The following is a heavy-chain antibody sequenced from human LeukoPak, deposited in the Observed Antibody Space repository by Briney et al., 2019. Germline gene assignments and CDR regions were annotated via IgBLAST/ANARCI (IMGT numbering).Heavy chain of an antibody. J-gene: IGHJ3*01. CDR3: AREFRTTTWSFDAFDL. CDR1: GYTFTDYY. Sequence: GSSVKVSCKASGYTFTDYYMHGVRQAPGQGLDWVGWINPTSGATNYAQKFQGRVTMTRDTSNNTSYMELSRLRSDDTAVYYCAREFRTTTWSFDAFDLWGQGTMVTVSS. D-gene: IGHD1/OR15-1a*01. CDR2: INPTSGAT. V-gene: IGHV1-2*02.